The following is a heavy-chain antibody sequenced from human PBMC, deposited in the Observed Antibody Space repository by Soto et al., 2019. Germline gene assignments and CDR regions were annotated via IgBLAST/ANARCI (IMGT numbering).Heavy chain of an antibody. J-gene: IGHJ4*02. Sequence: GGSLRLSCAASGFTFSSYGMHWVRKATGKGLEWVAVIWYDGSNKYYADSVKGRFTISRDNSKNTLYLQMNSLRAEDTAVYYCARDSFPNYYGSVTIPGDYWGQGTLVTVSS. CDR3: ARDSFPNYYGSVTIPGDY. V-gene: IGHV3-33*01. CDR2: IWYDGSNK. CDR1: GFTFSSYG. D-gene: IGHD3-10*01.